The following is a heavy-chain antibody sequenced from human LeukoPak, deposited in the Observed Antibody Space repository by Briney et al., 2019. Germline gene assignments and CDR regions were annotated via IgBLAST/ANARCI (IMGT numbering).Heavy chain of an antibody. CDR2: IRSKANSYAT. CDR3: TRHGYSSSSRGGNYYYYMDV. J-gene: IGHJ6*03. V-gene: IGHV3-73*01. Sequence: PGGSLRLSCAASGFTFSGSAMHWVRQASGKGLEWVGRIRSKANSYATAYAASVKGRFTISRDDSKNTAYLQMNSLKTEDTAVYYCTRHGYSSSSRGGNYYYYMDVWGKGTTVTVSS. D-gene: IGHD6-6*01. CDR1: GFTFSGSA.